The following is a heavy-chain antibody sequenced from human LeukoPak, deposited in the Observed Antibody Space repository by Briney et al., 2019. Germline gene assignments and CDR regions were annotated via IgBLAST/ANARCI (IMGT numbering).Heavy chain of an antibody. V-gene: IGHV4-4*07. CDR2: IYTSGST. J-gene: IGHJ4*02. CDR1: GGSISSYY. CDR3: ARRRILGYCTSASCRAYFDY. Sequence: SGTLSLTCTVSGGSISSYYWSWIRQPAGKGLEWIGRIYTSGSTNYNPSLKSRVTMSVDTSKNQFSLKLSSVTAADTALYYCARRRILGYCTSASCRAYFDYWGQGALVTVSS. D-gene: IGHD2-2*01.